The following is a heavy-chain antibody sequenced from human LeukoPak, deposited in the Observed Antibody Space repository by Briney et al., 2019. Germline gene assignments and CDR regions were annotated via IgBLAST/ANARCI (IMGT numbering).Heavy chain of an antibody. CDR3: AKGQRTYYDILTGYLSDAFDI. V-gene: IGHV3-30*02. Sequence: PGGSLRLSCAASGFTFSSYGMHWVRQAPGKGLEWVAFIRYDGSNKYYADSVKGRFTISRDNSKNTLYLQMNSLRAEDTAVYYCAKGQRTYYDILTGYLSDAFDIWGQGTMVTVSS. J-gene: IGHJ3*02. D-gene: IGHD3-9*01. CDR2: IRYDGSNK. CDR1: GFTFSSYG.